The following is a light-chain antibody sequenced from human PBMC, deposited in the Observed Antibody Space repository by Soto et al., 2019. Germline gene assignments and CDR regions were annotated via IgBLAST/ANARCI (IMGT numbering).Light chain of an antibody. CDR2: AAS. V-gene: IGKV1-5*01. J-gene: IGKJ5*01. CDR3: QQYYTYPIT. Sequence: DIQMPQSPSTLSASVGDRVTITCRASQSINGGLAWYQQRPGKAPNLLIYAASSLESGVPSRFSGSGSGTEFTLTISSLQPDDFATYYCQQYYTYPITLGQGTRLDIK. CDR1: QSINGG.